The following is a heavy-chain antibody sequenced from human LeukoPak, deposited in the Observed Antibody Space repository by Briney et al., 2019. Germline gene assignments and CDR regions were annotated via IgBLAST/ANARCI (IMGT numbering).Heavy chain of an antibody. J-gene: IGHJ3*02. Sequence: PGGSLRLSCAASGFTVSSNYMSWVRQAPGKGLEWVSVIYSGGSTYYADSVKGRFTISRDNSKNTLHLQMNSLRAEDTAVYYCARDLQSGSHRGAFDIWGQGTMVTVSS. D-gene: IGHD1-26*01. CDR3: ARDLQSGSHRGAFDI. V-gene: IGHV3-53*01. CDR1: GFTVSSNY. CDR2: IYSGGST.